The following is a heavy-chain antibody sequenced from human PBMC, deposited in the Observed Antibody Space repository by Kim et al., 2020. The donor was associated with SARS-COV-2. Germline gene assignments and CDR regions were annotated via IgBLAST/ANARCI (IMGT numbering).Heavy chain of an antibody. V-gene: IGHV3-9*01. CDR1: GFTFDDYA. CDR2: ISWNSGSI. J-gene: IGHJ4*02. Sequence: GGSLRLSCAASGFTFDDYAMHWVRQAPGKGLEWVSGISWNSGSIGYADSVKGRFTISRDNAKNSLYLQMNSLRAEDTALYYCAKAGLPSWGQGTLVTVSS. CDR3: AKAGLPS. D-gene: IGHD2-2*01.